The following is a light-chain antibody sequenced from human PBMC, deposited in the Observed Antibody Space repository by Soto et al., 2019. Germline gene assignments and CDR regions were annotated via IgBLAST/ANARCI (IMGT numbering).Light chain of an antibody. Sequence: SYELTQPPSVSVAPGKTARITGGGNTIGSKSVHWYQQKPGQAPVLVIYYDSDRPSGIPERFSGSNSGNTATLTISRVEAGDEADYYCQVWDSSSDHPGVVFGGGTKLTVL. J-gene: IGLJ2*01. CDR2: YDS. CDR1: TIGSKS. CDR3: QVWDSSSDHPGVV. V-gene: IGLV3-21*04.